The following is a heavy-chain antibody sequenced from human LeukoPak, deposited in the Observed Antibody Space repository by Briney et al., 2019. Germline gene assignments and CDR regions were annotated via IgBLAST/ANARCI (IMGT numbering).Heavy chain of an antibody. Sequence: PSETLSLTCTVPGGSISSYYWSWIRQPPGKGLEWIGYIYYSGSTNYNPSLKSRVTISVDTSKNQFSLKLSSVTAADTAVYYCARTERERDYYGMDVWGQGTTVTVSS. V-gene: IGHV4-59*08. CDR2: IYYSGST. J-gene: IGHJ6*02. CDR3: ARTERERDYYGMDV. CDR1: GGSISSYY.